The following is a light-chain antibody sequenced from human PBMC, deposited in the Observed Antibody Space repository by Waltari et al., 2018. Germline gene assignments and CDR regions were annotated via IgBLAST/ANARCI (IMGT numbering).Light chain of an antibody. V-gene: IGLV8-61*01. J-gene: IGLJ3*02. Sequence: QTVVTQELSVSVSPGGTVTLTCALSSGSLSTTSYATWYQQTPSLAPRPLVYKANARSSGVPDRFSGSILGNTAALTITGAQADDESDYYCALYMGSGIWVFGGGTRLTVL. CDR2: KAN. CDR1: SGSLSTTSY. CDR3: ALYMGSGIWV.